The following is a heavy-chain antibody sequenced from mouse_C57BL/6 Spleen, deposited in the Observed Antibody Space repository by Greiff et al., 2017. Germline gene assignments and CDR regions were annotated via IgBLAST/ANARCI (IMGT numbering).Heavy chain of an antibody. Sequence: QVQLQQPGAELVRPGTSVKLSCKASGYTFTSYWMHWVKQRPGQGLEWIGVIDPSDSYTNYNQKFKGKATLTVDTSSSTAYMQLSSLTSEDSAVYYCARSPSTMVYYFDYWGQGTTLTVSS. J-gene: IGHJ2*01. CDR1: GYTFTSYW. CDR3: ARSPSTMVYYFDY. D-gene: IGHD2-1*01. V-gene: IGHV1-59*01. CDR2: IDPSDSYT.